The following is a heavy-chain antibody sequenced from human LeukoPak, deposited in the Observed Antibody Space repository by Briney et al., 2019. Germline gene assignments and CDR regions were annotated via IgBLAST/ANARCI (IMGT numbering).Heavy chain of an antibody. CDR1: GFSFRSYS. D-gene: IGHD3-3*01. CDR2: ISSSSTYI. J-gene: IGHJ3*02. Sequence: GGSLRLSCAASGFSFRSYSMNWVRQAPGKGLEWVSFISSSSTYIYYADSVKGRFAISRDNAKNSLFLQMNSLRGEDTAVYYCARDSSVFGVVKYAFDIWGQGTMVTVSS. V-gene: IGHV3-21*01. CDR3: ARDSSVFGVVKYAFDI.